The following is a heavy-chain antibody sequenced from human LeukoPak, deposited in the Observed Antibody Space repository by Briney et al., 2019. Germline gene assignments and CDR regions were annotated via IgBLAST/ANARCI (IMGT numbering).Heavy chain of an antibody. CDR1: GFTFDDYG. CDR3: ATGSIYDSSGYYPDYYYYYGMDV. D-gene: IGHD3-22*01. V-gene: IGHV3-20*01. J-gene: IGHJ6*02. CDR2: INWNGGST. Sequence: GGYLRLSCAASGFTFDDYGTSWVRQAPGKGLEWVSGINWNGGSTGYADSVKGRFTISRDNAKNSLYLQMNSLRAEDTALYHCATGSIYDSSGYYPDYYYYYGMDVWGQGTTVTVSS.